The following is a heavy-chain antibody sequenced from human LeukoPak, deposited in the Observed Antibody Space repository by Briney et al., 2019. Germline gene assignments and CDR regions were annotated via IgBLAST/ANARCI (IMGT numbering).Heavy chain of an antibody. D-gene: IGHD6-6*01. CDR1: GYTFTSYD. J-gene: IGHJ5*02. Sequence: ASQKSSCKTPGYTFTSYDITWVRHATGHRLERMGWMNPNSGNTGYAQKFQGRVTITRNTSISTAYMELSSLRSEDTAVYYCARSTIAARRSGWFDPWGQGTLVTVSS. CDR3: ARSTIAARRSGWFDP. CDR2: MNPNSGNT. V-gene: IGHV1-8*03.